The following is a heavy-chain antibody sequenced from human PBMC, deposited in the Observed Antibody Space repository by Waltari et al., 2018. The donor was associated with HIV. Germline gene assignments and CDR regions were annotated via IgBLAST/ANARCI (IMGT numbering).Heavy chain of an antibody. CDR2: IYYIGST. D-gene: IGHD5-12*01. Sequence: QVQLQESGPGLVKPSETLSLTCTVPGGSISSYYWSWIRQPPGKGLEWIGYIYYIGSTHCHPSLKRRVTLSVDTSKHQFSLKLSSVTAADTAVYYCARGRRDGYKPVDYWGQGTLVTVSS. CDR3: ARGRRDGYKPVDY. J-gene: IGHJ4*02. CDR1: GGSISSYY. V-gene: IGHV4-59*08.